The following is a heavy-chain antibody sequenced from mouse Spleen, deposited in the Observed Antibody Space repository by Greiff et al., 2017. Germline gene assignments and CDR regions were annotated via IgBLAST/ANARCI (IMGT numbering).Heavy chain of an antibody. J-gene: IGHJ1*01. CDR2: INSDGGST. CDR3: ARHRGYDKDWYFDV. CDR1: EYEFPSHD. D-gene: IGHD2-2*01. Sequence: DVMLVESGGGLVQPGESLKLSCESNEYEFPSHDMSWVRKTPEKRLELVAAINSDGGSTYYPDTMERRFIISRDNTKKTLYLQMSSLRSEDTALYYCARHRGYDKDWYFDVWGAGTTVTVSS. V-gene: IGHV5-2*01.